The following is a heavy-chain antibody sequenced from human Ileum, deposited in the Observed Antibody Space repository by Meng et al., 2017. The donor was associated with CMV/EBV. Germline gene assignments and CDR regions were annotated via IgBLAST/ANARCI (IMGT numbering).Heavy chain of an antibody. CDR3: ARREYCSGPGCSNVA. D-gene: IGHD2-2*01. Sequence: SQTLSLTCSVSDGSIGNRNYYWGWIRPPPGKGLEYIGGIHRGEDTFYKPSLKSRVIISVDSSKNQLSLKLNSVTAADTAVYYCARREYCSGPGCSNVAWGQGTLVTVSS. CDR1: DGSIGNRNYY. CDR2: IHRGEDT. V-gene: IGHV4-39*01. J-gene: IGHJ5*02.